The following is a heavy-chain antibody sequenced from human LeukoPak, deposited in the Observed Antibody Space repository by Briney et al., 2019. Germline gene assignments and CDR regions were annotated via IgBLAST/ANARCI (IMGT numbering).Heavy chain of an antibody. CDR3: ARVGTTSNFYYYYGMDV. V-gene: IGHV3-74*01. Sequence: GGPLRLSCAAAGFTFSSYWMYWVRQAPGKGLVWVSRINSDGSTTSYADSVKGRFTISRDNAKNTLYLQMNSLRAEDTAVYYCARVGTTSNFYYYYGMDVWGQGTTVTVSS. J-gene: IGHJ6*02. CDR2: INSDGSTT. D-gene: IGHD2/OR15-2a*01. CDR1: GFTFSSYW.